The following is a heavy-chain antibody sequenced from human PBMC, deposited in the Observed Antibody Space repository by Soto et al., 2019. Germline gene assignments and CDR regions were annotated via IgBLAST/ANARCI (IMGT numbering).Heavy chain of an antibody. V-gene: IGHV4-34*01. CDR1: GGSFSGYY. Sequence: SETLSLTCAVYGGSFSGYYWSWIRQPPGKGLEWIGEINHSGSTNYNPSLKSRVTISVDTSKNQFSLKLSSVTAADTAVYYCARRRWLVPVHYWGQGTLVTVSS. D-gene: IGHD6-19*01. J-gene: IGHJ4*02. CDR3: ARRRWLVPVHY. CDR2: INHSGST.